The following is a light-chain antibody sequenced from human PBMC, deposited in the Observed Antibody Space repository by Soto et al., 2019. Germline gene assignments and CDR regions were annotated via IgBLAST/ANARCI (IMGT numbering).Light chain of an antibody. CDR3: QSYDSNLNGLYV. CDR1: SSNIGTNN. V-gene: IGLV1-40*01. J-gene: IGLJ1*01. CDR2: ANN. Sequence: QSVLTQPPSVSGAPGQRVTISCTGSSSNIGTNNVHWYQHLPGAAPKVLIYANNNRPSGFPDRFSVAKSGTSASLAITGLQAEDEADYYCQSYDSNLNGLYVFGTGTKLTVL.